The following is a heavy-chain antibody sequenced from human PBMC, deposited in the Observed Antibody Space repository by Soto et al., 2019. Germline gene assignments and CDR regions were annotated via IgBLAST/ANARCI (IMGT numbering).Heavy chain of an antibody. CDR1: GFAISRGFY. Sequence: PSETLSLTCTVSGFAISRGFYWSWVRQPPGKGLEWIGSIYPSVSSYHNPSLATRLSPSIDTSKNQFTLNLTSVTAADTALYFCAREKVGTTFFDNWGQGIQVTVSS. CDR3: AREKVGTTFFDN. D-gene: IGHD1-1*01. J-gene: IGHJ4*02. CDR2: IYPSVSS. V-gene: IGHV4-38-2*02.